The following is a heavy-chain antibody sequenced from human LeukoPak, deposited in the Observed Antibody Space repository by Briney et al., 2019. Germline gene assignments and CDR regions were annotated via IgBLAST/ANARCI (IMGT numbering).Heavy chain of an antibody. V-gene: IGHV3-30*02. Sequence: GGSLRLSCAASGFTFSDYYMSWIRQAPGKGLEWVAFIRYDGSNKYYADSVKGRFTIYRDNSKNTLYLQMNSVRAEDTAVYYCAKETKYSSSWYYYYYYMDVWGKGTTVTVSS. D-gene: IGHD6-13*01. CDR3: AKETKYSSSWYYYYYYMDV. J-gene: IGHJ6*03. CDR1: GFTFSDYY. CDR2: IRYDGSNK.